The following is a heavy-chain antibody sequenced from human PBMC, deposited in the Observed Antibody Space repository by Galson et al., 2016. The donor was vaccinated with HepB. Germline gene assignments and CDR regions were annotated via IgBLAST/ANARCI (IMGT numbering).Heavy chain of an antibody. CDR3: ARLSSSSYYLDF. J-gene: IGHJ4*02. D-gene: IGHD6-6*01. CDR2: VYREGST. Sequence: SETLSLTCTVSGASISSTNWWTWVRQSPEKGLEWIGEVYREGSTSYNPSLKGRVSLSVDKSRNQFFLDLTSLTAADTAVYFCARLSSSSYYLDFWGQGILVTVSS. V-gene: IGHV4-4*02. CDR1: GASISSTNW.